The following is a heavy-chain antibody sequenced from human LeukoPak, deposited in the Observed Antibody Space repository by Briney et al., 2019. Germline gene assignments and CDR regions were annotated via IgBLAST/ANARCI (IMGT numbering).Heavy chain of an antibody. CDR2: IMPMFGKA. CDR1: GGTFSSYD. V-gene: IGHV1-69*06. CDR3: ARDQVEMATKWEYYYYYMDV. D-gene: IGHD5-24*01. J-gene: IGHJ6*03. Sequence: ASVKVSCKASGGTFSSYDISWVRQAPGQGLEWMGGIMPMFGKANYAQKFQGRVTTTADKATSTAYMELSSLRSEDTAVYYCARDQVEMATKWEYYYYYMDVWGKGTTVTVSS.